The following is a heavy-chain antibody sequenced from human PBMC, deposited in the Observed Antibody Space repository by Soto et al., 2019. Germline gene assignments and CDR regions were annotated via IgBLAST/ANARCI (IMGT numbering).Heavy chain of an antibody. J-gene: IGHJ5*02. V-gene: IGHV2-5*02. Sequence: QITLKESGPTLVKPTQTLTLTCTFSGFSLSTSGVGVGWIRQPPGKALEWLGIIYWDDDKRYSPSLKSRLTXXXXXXXXXXXXXXXXXXXXXXXXXXXXXXXXXXXXXXFDPWGQGTLVTVSS. CDR2: IYWDDDK. CDR3: XXXXXXXXXXXFDP. CDR1: GFSLSTSGVG.